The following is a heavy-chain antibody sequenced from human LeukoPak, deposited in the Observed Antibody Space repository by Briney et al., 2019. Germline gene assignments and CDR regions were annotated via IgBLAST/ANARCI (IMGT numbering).Heavy chain of an antibody. J-gene: IGHJ6*02. CDR1: GFTFADYA. D-gene: IGHD5-24*01. V-gene: IGHV3-49*03. Sequence: GGSLRLSCTASGFTFADYALSWFRQAPGKGLEWVGFTASKVHGGIIEYAAPVKGRFTISRDDYRSIAYLEMNSLKTEDTAVYYCSRDSYGYRPDGGFGVWGQGTTVIVSS. CDR2: TASKVHGGII. CDR3: SRDSYGYRPDGGFGV.